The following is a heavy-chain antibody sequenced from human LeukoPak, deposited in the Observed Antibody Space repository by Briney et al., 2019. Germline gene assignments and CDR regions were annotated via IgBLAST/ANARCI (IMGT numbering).Heavy chain of an antibody. J-gene: IGHJ1*01. CDR2: INHSGST. D-gene: IGHD6-13*01. CDR1: GGSFSGYY. V-gene: IGHV4-34*01. CDR3: ARRGIAAAGTRNYFQH. Sequence: PSETLSLTCAVYGGSFSGYYWSWIRQPSGKGLEWIGEINHSGSTNYNPSLKSRVTISVDTSKNRFSLKLSSVTAADTAVYYCARRGIAAAGTRNYFQHWGQGTLVTVSS.